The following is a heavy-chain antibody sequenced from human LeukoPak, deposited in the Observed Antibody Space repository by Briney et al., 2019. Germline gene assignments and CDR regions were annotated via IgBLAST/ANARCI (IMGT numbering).Heavy chain of an antibody. V-gene: IGHV1-18*01. J-gene: IGHJ4*02. CDR2: ISAYNGKT. CDR3: ARDGSRPLLPSDY. D-gene: IGHD3-22*01. CDR1: GYTFTSYG. Sequence: GASVKVSCKPSGYTFTSYGITWVRQAPGQGLEWMGWISAYNGKTHYAQKLQGRVTMTTDTSTSTAYMELRSLRSDDTAVYYCARDGSRPLLPSDYWGQGTLVTVSS.